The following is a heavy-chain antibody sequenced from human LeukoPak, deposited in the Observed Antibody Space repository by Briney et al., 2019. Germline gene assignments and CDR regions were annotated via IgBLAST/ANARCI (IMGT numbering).Heavy chain of an antibody. V-gene: IGHV3-30*04. J-gene: IGHJ4*02. Sequence: GGSLRLSCAASGFPFSSYPMHWVRQAPGKGLEWVAIVSNDARYKDYADSVKGRFTISRANSKNTLFLQMNSLRAEDTAVYYCAKDYGSSIWVFDYWGQGTLVTVSS. CDR1: GFPFSSYP. D-gene: IGHD3-22*01. CDR3: AKDYGSSIWVFDY. CDR2: VSNDARYK.